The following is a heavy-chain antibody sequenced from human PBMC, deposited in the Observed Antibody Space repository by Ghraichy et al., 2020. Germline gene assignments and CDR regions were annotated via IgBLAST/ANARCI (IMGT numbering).Heavy chain of an antibody. J-gene: IGHJ6*03. V-gene: IGHV3-30-3*01. CDR2: VSYDGSSK. Sequence: GGSLRLSCAASGFTFSSYAMHWVRQAPGKGLEWVAVVSYDGSSKYYADSVKGRFTTSRDNSQNTLYLQMTSLRADDTAVYYCARGGYGGHYYYYYYMDVWGKGTTVTVSS. CDR1: GFTFSSYA. CDR3: ARGGYGGHYYYYYYMDV. D-gene: IGHD4-23*01.